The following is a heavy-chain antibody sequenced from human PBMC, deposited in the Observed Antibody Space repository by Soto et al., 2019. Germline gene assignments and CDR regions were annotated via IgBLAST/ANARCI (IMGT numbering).Heavy chain of an antibody. Sequence: PGESLKISCMGSGYKVSTWHNFTSYWIAWVRQMPGKGLEWMGRIDPSDSYTNYSPSFQGHVTISADKSISTAYLQWSSLKASDTAMYYCARHLLGYYDILTGYGAFDIWGQGTMVTVSS. J-gene: IGHJ3*02. CDR2: IDPSDSYT. CDR1: GYKVSTWHNFTSYW. CDR3: ARHLLGYYDILTGYGAFDI. D-gene: IGHD3-9*01. V-gene: IGHV5-10-1*01.